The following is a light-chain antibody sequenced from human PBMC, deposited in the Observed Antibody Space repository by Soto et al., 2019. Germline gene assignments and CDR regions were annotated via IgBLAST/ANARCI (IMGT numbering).Light chain of an antibody. CDR1: SSNIGAGYD. CDR2: GNT. J-gene: IGLJ1*01. V-gene: IGLV1-40*01. Sequence: QSALTQPPSVSGAPWQRVTISCTGSSSNIGAGYDVQWYQQLPGTAPKLLMYGNTNRPSGVPDRFSGSKSGTSASPAITGLQAEDEADYYCQSYDSSLTALYVLGTGTKVTVL. CDR3: QSYDSSLTALYV.